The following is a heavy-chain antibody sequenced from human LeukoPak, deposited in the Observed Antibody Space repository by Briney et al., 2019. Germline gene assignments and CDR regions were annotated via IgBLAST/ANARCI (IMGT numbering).Heavy chain of an antibody. J-gene: IGHJ3*02. CDR2: ISSSSAYI. CDR3: ARGGLEMATHAFDI. V-gene: IGHV3-21*04. Sequence: GGSLRLSCAASGFTFSSYAMSWVRQAPGKGLEWVSSISSSSAYISYADSVKGRFTISRDNTKNSLYLQMNSLRAEDTAVYYCARGGLEMATHAFDIWGQGTMVTVSS. CDR1: GFTFSSYA. D-gene: IGHD5-24*01.